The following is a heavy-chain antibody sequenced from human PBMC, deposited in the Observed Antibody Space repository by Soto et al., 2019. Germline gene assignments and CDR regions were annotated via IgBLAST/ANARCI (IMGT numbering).Heavy chain of an antibody. Sequence: QVQLVQSGAEEKKPGASVKVSCKASGYTFTSYAMHWVRQAPGQRLEWMGWINGGNGNTKYSQKFQGRVTITRHTSASTAYMELSSLRSEDTAVYYCARVSRWYPLAYWGQGTLVTVSS. CDR2: INGGNGNT. CDR1: GYTFTSYA. J-gene: IGHJ4*02. V-gene: IGHV1-3*05. D-gene: IGHD6-19*01. CDR3: ARVSRWYPLAY.